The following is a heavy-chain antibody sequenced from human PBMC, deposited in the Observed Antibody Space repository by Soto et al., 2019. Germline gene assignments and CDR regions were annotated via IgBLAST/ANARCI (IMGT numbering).Heavy chain of an antibody. CDR2: INHSGST. CDR1: GGSFSGYY. CDR3: ARGRTYYDILTGYSKGYFDY. Sequence: QVQLQQWGAGLLKPSETLSLTCAVYGGSFSGYYWSWIRQPPGKGLEWIGEINHSGSTNYNPSLKSRVTISVDTSKNQFSLKLSSVTAAATAVYYCARGRTYYDILTGYSKGYFDYWGQGTLVTVSS. V-gene: IGHV4-34*01. D-gene: IGHD3-9*01. J-gene: IGHJ4*02.